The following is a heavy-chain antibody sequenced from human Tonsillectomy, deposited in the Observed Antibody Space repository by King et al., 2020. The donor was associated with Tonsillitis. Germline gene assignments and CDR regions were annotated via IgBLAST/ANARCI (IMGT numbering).Heavy chain of an antibody. CDR2: IRSDGNEK. J-gene: IGHJ4*02. Sequence: QLVQSGGGVVQPGGSLRLSCAASGFTFTSYGMHWVRQAPGKGLEWVAFIRSDGNEKYNADSVKGRFTVSRDNSNNFLFLQINSLTAEDTALYFCVKGEVGTLYYFDHWGQGTLVTVSS. D-gene: IGHD1-26*01. V-gene: IGHV3-30*02. CDR1: GFTFTSYG. CDR3: VKGEVGTLYYFDH.